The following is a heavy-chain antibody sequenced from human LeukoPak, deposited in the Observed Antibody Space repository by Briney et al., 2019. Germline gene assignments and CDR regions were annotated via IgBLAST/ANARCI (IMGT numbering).Heavy chain of an antibody. J-gene: IGHJ6*02. D-gene: IGHD3-16*01. Sequence: KTGGSLRLSCAASGFTFSSYSMNWVRQAPGKGLEWVSSISSSSSYIYYADSVKGRFTISRDNAKNSLYLQMNSLRAEDTAVYYCARDDARGEPLDYYYYGMDVWGQGTTVTVSS. CDR3: ARDDARGEPLDYYYYGMDV. CDR2: ISSSSSYI. V-gene: IGHV3-21*01. CDR1: GFTFSSYS.